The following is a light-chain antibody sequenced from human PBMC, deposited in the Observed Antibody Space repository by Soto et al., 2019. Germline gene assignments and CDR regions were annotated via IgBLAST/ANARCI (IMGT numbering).Light chain of an antibody. CDR1: QNILHSATNQXY. Sequence: DIVMTQSPDSLSVSLGERATISCKSSQNILHSATNQXYLAWYQQRPGQPPKLLLYWASTRESGVPDRFSGSGSGTDFTLTISSLQAEDVAVYYXXQYYGTPFTFGPGTKVDLK. V-gene: IGKV4-1*01. J-gene: IGKJ3*01. CDR2: WAS. CDR3: XQYYGTPFT.